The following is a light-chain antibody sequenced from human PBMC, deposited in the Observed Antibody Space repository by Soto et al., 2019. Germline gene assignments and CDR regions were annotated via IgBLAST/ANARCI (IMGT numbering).Light chain of an antibody. CDR1: SSDVGSYNL. CDR2: EGN. Sequence: QSVLTQPASVSGSPGQSITISCTGTSSDVGSYNLVSWYQQHPAKAPKLMIYEGNKRPSGVSNRFSGSKSGNTASLTISGLQAEDEADYYCCSYAGSSTYVFGTGTKVTVL. J-gene: IGLJ1*01. V-gene: IGLV2-23*01. CDR3: CSYAGSSTYV.